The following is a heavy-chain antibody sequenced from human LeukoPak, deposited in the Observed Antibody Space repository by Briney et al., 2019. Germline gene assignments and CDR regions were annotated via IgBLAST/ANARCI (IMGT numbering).Heavy chain of an antibody. Sequence: SETLSLTCAVYGGSFSDYYWSWIRQPSGKGLEWIGEINHSGSTNYNPSLKSRVTISVDTSKNQFFLKLGSVTAADTAVYYCAINMVRGVHFPYSFDYRGQGTLVTVSS. V-gene: IGHV4-34*01. CDR3: AINMVRGVHFPYSFDY. D-gene: IGHD3-10*01. J-gene: IGHJ4*02. CDR1: GGSFSDYY. CDR2: INHSGST.